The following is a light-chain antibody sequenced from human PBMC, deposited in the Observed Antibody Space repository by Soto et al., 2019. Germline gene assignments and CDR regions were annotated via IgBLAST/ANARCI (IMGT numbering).Light chain of an antibody. CDR3: SSKSINIPVV. CDR2: DVT. CDR1: TDDVGGYNY. J-gene: IGLJ2*01. V-gene: IGLV2-14*03. Sequence: QSVLTQPASVSGSPGQSITISCTGSTDDVGGYNYVSWYQQHPGKAPKLLIYDVTYRPSGVSNRFSGSKSGNTASLTISGLQAEDEGDYYCSSKSINIPVVFGGGTKLTVL.